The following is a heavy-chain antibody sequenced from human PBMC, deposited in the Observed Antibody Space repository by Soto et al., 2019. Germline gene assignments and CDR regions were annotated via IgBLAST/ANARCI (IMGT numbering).Heavy chain of an antibody. CDR2: ISTYNGHT. Sequence: ASVKVSCXESGGTFSSYTSSWVRQAPGQGLEWMGWISTYNGHTNYAQKLQGRVTMTTDTSTSTAYMELRSLRSDDTAVYYCARRDYPLDYWGQGTLVTVSS. V-gene: IGHV1-18*01. CDR1: GGTFSSYT. D-gene: IGHD4-17*01. J-gene: IGHJ4*02. CDR3: ARRDYPLDY.